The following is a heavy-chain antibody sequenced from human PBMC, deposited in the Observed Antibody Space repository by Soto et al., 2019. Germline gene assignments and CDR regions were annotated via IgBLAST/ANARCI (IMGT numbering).Heavy chain of an antibody. CDR3: AKAQLAPGDY. V-gene: IGHV3-48*01. D-gene: IGHD6-6*01. Sequence: GGSLRRSCAASGFTFSSYSMNWVRQAPGKGLEWVSYISSSSSTMYYADSVKGRFTISRDNAKNSLFLHMNSLRAEDTAVYYCAKAQLAPGDYWGQGTLVTVSS. CDR2: ISSSSSTM. CDR1: GFTFSSYS. J-gene: IGHJ4*02.